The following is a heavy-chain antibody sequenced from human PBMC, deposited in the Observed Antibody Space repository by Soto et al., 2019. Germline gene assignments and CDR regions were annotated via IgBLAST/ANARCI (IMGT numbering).Heavy chain of an antibody. Sequence: GASVKVSCKASGGTFSSYAISWVRQAPGQGLEWMGGIIPIFGTANYAQKFQGRVTITADESTSTAYMELCSLRSEDTAVYYCACPKIGYSYGYRARSYYYGMDVWGQGTTVTVSS. CDR3: ACPKIGYSYGYRARSYYYGMDV. V-gene: IGHV1-69*13. D-gene: IGHD5-18*01. J-gene: IGHJ6*02. CDR1: GGTFSSYA. CDR2: IIPIFGTA.